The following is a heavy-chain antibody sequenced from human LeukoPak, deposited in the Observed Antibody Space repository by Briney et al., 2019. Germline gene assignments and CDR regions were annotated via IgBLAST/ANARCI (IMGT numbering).Heavy chain of an antibody. CDR1: GFTFSSYW. CDR3: ARGPGDFDASDI. V-gene: IGHV3-7*01. CDR2: IKENGNEQ. Sequence: GSLRLSCAASGFTFSSYWMSWVRQAPGKGPEWVAHIKENGNEQYYADSVKGRFTISRDNVKQSLGLQMNSLRVEDTAVYYCARGPGDFDASDIWGQGTMVTVSS. D-gene: IGHD1-14*01. J-gene: IGHJ3*02.